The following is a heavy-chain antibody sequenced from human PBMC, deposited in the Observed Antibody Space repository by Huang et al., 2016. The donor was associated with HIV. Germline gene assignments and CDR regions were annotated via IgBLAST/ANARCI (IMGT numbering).Heavy chain of an antibody. CDR1: GFTFSSYG. CDR2: IRYDGSNK. V-gene: IGHV3-30*02. J-gene: IGHJ4*02. Sequence: QVQLVESEGGVVQPGGSLRLSCAASGFTFSSYGIHWVRQAPGKGLEWVAFIRYDGSNKYYADAVKGRFTISRDKSKNTLYLQMNSLRVEDTAVYYCAKDWSSGYYYFDYWGQGTLVTVSS. CDR3: AKDWSSGYYYFDY. D-gene: IGHD3-22*01.